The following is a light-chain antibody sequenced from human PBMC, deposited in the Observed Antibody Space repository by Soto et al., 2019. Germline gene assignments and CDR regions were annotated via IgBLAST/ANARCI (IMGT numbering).Light chain of an antibody. Sequence: QSALTQPRSASGSPGQSITISCTGTSSDVVGYNYVSWYQQHPAKAPKLIIFDVSKRPSGVPNRFSGSKSGNTASLTISGLRAEDEADYYCCSYVGRNTYVFGTGTKLTVL. CDR3: CSYVGRNTYV. CDR1: SSDVVGYNY. J-gene: IGLJ1*01. CDR2: DVS. V-gene: IGLV2-11*01.